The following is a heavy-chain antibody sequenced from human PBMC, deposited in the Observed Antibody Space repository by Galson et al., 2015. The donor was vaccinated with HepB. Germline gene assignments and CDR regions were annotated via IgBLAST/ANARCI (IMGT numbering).Heavy chain of an antibody. V-gene: IGHV3-30-3*01. D-gene: IGHD1-26*01. CDR2: ISYDGSNK. J-gene: IGHJ3*02. CDR3: ARGRELIVGATRGADAFDI. Sequence: SLRLSCAASGFTFSSYAMHWVRQAPGKGLEWVAVISYDGSNKYYADSVKGRFTISRDNSKNTLYLQMNSLRAEDTAVYYCARGRELIVGATRGADAFDIWGQGTMVTVSS. CDR1: GFTFSSYA.